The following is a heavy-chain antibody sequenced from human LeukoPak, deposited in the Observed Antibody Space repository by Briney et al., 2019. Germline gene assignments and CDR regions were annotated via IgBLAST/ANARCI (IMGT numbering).Heavy chain of an antibody. J-gene: IGHJ4*02. CDR3: ARDNSNYGVHY. V-gene: IGHV3-23*01. CDR1: GFTFSKFA. CDR2: ISGSGART. D-gene: IGHD4-11*01. Sequence: GGSLRLSCAASGFTFSKFAMSWVRQAPGKGLEYVSGISGSGARTYYADSVKGRFTISRDNAKNSLYLQMNSLRAEDTAVYYCARDNSNYGVHYWGQGTLVTVSS.